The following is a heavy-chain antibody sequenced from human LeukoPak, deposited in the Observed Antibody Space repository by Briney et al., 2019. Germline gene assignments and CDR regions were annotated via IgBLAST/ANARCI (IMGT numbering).Heavy chain of an antibody. D-gene: IGHD1-14*01. V-gene: IGHV3-74*01. CDR3: ARDPFITGDY. CDR1: GFTFRNYW. Sequence: VGSLRLSCVASGFTFRNYWMNWVRQAPGEGLVSVSRISENGRNTYYADSVKGRFTISRDNAKNTLYLQKNGLVAEDTAVYYCARDPFITGDYWGQGTLVTVSS. J-gene: IGHJ4*02. CDR2: ISENGRNT.